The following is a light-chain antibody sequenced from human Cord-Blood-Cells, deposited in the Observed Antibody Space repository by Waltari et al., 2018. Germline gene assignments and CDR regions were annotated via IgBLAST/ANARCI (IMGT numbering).Light chain of an antibody. CDR2: DAS. V-gene: IGKV1-5*01. CDR1: QRISSW. CDR3: QQYNSYGT. J-gene: IGKJ1*01. Sequence: DIQMTQSPSTLSGSVGDTVTITCRASQRISSWLAWYQQKPGKAPKLLIYDASSLESGVPSRFSGSGSGTEFTLTISSLQPDDFATYYCQQYNSYGTFCQGTKVEIK.